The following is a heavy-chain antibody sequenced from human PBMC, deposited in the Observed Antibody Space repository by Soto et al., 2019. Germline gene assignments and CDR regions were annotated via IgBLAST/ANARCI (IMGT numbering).Heavy chain of an antibody. D-gene: IGHD2-2*01. J-gene: IGHJ4*02. V-gene: IGHV4-34*01. CDR1: GGSFSGYY. CDR3: ARGGYCSSTSCYFFDFDY. CDR2: INHSGST. Sequence: SETLSLTCAVYGGSFSGYYWSWIRQPPGKGLEWIGEINHSGSTNYNPSLKSRVTISVDTSKNQFSLKLSSVTAADTAVYYCARGGYCSSTSCYFFDFDYWGQGTLVTVSS.